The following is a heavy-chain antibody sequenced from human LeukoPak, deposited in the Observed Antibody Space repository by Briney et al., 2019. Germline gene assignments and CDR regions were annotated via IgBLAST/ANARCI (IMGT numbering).Heavy chain of an antibody. CDR3: ARQPSATAAFDI. J-gene: IGHJ3*02. D-gene: IGHD5-18*01. Sequence: SETLSLTCVVSGGSINNYYWSWIRQPPGKGLEWIAYIHSNGNTNYNPSFKSRVTVSVDTSKNQLSLRLTSAAAADTAIYYCARQPSATAAFDIWGQGTMVIVSS. V-gene: IGHV4-59*08. CDR1: GGSINNYY. CDR2: IHSNGNT.